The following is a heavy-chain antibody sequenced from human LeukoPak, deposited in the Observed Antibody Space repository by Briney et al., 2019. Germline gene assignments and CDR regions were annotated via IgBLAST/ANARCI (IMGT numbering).Heavy chain of an antibody. V-gene: IGHV3-30*18. CDR3: AKDRASWFDP. D-gene: IGHD3-10*01. CDR2: ISYDGSNK. CDR1: GFTFRSYG. J-gene: IGHJ5*02. Sequence: PGRSLRLSCAASGFTFRSYGMHWVRQAPGKGLEWVAVISYDGSNKYYADSVKGRFTISRDNSKNTLYLQMNSLRAEDTAVYYCAKDRASWFDPWGQGTLVTVSS.